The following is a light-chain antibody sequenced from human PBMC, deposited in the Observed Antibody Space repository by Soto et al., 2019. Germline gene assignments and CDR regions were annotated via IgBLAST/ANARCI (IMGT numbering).Light chain of an antibody. CDR1: QSISSY. Sequence: DIQMTQSPFSLSASVGDRVTITCRASQSISSYLNWYQQKPGKAPNLLIYAASSLQGGVPSRFSGSASGTDFTLTISSLHPEDFALYYCQQYDTSPPLYTFGQGTRLDIK. J-gene: IGKJ2*01. CDR3: QQYDTSPPLYT. V-gene: IGKV1-39*01. CDR2: AAS.